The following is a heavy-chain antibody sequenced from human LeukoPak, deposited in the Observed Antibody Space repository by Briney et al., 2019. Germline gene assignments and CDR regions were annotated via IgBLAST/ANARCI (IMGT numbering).Heavy chain of an antibody. Sequence: PSQTLSLTCTVSSGSISSGSYYWSWIRQPAGKGLEWIGRMYTSGSTNYNPSLKSRVTISVDTSKNQFSLKLSSVTAADTAVYYCATGYSSTWYYFDYWGQGTLVTVSS. J-gene: IGHJ4*02. CDR2: MYTSGST. V-gene: IGHV4-61*02. CDR3: ATGYSSTWYYFDY. D-gene: IGHD6-13*01. CDR1: SGSISSGSYY.